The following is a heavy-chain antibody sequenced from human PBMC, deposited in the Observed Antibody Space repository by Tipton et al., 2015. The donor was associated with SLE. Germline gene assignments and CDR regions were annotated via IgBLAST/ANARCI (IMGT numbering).Heavy chain of an antibody. V-gene: IGHV3-21*01. J-gene: IGHJ4*02. CDR2: ISSSSDYI. Sequence: GSLRLSCAASGFTFSSYSMNWVRQAPGKGLEWVSSISSSSDYIYYAASVKGRFTISRDNSKNTLYLQMNSLRAEDTAVYYCAKPVKVDDYGDYWGQGTLVTVSS. CDR3: AKPVKVDDYGDY. CDR1: GFTFSSYS. D-gene: IGHD5-12*01.